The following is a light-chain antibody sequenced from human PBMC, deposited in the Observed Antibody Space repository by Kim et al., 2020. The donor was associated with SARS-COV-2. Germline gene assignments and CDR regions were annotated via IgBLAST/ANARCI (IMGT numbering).Light chain of an antibody. J-gene: IGKJ4*01. Sequence: SMSPGERATLSCRASQYTGTNLPWYPQKPGQAPRLVIFGASTRATGMTARFSGSGSGTNFTLTISSLQSEDFAVYYCQQYNAWPLTFGGGTKLEIK. CDR3: QQYNAWPLT. V-gene: IGKV3-15*01. CDR2: GAS. CDR1: QYTGTN.